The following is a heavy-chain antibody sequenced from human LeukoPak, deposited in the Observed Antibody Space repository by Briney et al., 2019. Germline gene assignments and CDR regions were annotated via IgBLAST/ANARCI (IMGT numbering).Heavy chain of an antibody. Sequence: GASVKVSCKASGYTFTSYAMNWVRQAPGQGLEWMGWINTNTGNPTYAQGFTGRFVFSLDTSVSTAHLQISSLKAEDTAVYYCARGTLQLWLQRDAFGIWGQGTMVTVSS. CDR2: INTNTGNP. CDR1: GYTFTSYA. J-gene: IGHJ3*02. CDR3: ARGTLQLWLQRDAFGI. V-gene: IGHV7-4-1*02. D-gene: IGHD5-18*01.